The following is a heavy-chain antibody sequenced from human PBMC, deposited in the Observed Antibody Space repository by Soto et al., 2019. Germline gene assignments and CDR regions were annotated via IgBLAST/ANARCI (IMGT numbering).Heavy chain of an antibody. Sequence: QVQLQESGPGLVKPSQTLSLTCTVSGGSISSGGYYWSWICQHPGKGLEWIGYIYYSGSTYYNPSLKSRVTISVDTSKNQFSLKLSSVTAADTAVYYCARRTGYSGYDVFDYWGQGTLVTVSS. D-gene: IGHD5-12*01. CDR2: IYYSGST. CDR3: ARRTGYSGYDVFDY. J-gene: IGHJ4*02. V-gene: IGHV4-31*03. CDR1: GGSISSGGYY.